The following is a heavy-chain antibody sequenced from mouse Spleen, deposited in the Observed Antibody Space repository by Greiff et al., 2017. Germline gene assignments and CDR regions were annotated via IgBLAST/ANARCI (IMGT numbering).Heavy chain of an antibody. J-gene: IGHJ2*01. V-gene: IGHV1-69*01. CDR1: GYTFTSYW. D-gene: IGHD1-1*01. CDR3: ARTVVAHFDY. CDR2: IDPSDSYT. Sequence: VQLQQPGAELVMPGASVKLSCKASGYTFTSYWMHWVKQRPGQGLEWIGEIDPSDSYTNYNQKFKGKATLTVDKSSSTAYMQLSSLTSEDSAVYYCARTVVAHFDYWGQGTTLTVSS.